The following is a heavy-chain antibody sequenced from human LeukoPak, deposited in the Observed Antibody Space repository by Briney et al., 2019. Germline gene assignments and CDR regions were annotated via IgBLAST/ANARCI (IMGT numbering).Heavy chain of an antibody. D-gene: IGHD6-6*01. CDR1: GGSISSSSYY. J-gene: IGHJ4*02. V-gene: IGHV4-39*07. Sequence: SETLSLTCTVSGGSISSSSYYWGWIRQPPGKGLEWIGSIYYSGRTYYNPSLKSRVTISVDTSKNQFSLKLSSVTAADTAVYYCARIEYSNSIGYWGQGTQVTVSS. CDR3: ARIEYSNSIGY. CDR2: IYYSGRT.